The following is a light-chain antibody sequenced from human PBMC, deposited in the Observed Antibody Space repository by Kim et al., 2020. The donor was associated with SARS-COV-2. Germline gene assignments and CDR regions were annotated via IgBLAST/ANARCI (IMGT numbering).Light chain of an antibody. Sequence: SYELTQPPSLPVSPGQTASITCSGDKLGDKFVSWYQQKPGQSPVQVIYQDKKRPSGIPEQFSGSNSGNTATLTISGTQAMDEAVYYCQAWDSHTAAVFGGGTQLTVL. J-gene: IGLJ2*01. CDR3: QAWDSHTAAV. CDR1: KLGDKF. V-gene: IGLV3-1*01. CDR2: QDK.